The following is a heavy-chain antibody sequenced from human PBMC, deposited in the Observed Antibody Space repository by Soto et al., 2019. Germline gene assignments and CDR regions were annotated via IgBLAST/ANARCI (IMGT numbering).Heavy chain of an antibody. D-gene: IGHD3-10*01. CDR1: GGSISSSNW. Sequence: SETLSLTCAVSGGSISSSNWWSWVRQPPGKGLEWIGEIYHSGSTNYNPSLKSRVTISVDKSKNQFSLKLSSVTAADTAVYYCARDCSRSFGEPNNAFDIWAQGTMVTVSS. J-gene: IGHJ3*02. V-gene: IGHV4-4*02. CDR3: ARDCSRSFGEPNNAFDI. CDR2: IYHSGST.